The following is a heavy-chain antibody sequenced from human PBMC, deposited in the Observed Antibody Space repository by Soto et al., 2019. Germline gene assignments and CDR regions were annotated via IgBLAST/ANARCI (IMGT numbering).Heavy chain of an antibody. CDR1: GGSIGSNNYY. V-gene: IGHV4-39*01. J-gene: IGHJ4*02. Sequence: PSETLSLTCTVSGGSIGSNNYYWAWIRQPPGKGLEWIGSIYYTGSTYYNPSLRSRVSISVDTSKNQFSLNLNSVTAADTAVYYCARTKLLALTYYDFWSGRPDYFDYWGQGTLVTVSS. D-gene: IGHD3-3*01. CDR3: ARTKLLALTYYDFWSGRPDYFDY. CDR2: IYYTGST.